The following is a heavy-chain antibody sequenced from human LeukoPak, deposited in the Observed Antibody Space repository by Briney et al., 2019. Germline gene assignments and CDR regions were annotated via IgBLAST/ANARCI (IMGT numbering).Heavy chain of an antibody. J-gene: IGHJ5*02. V-gene: IGHV5-51*01. CDR3: ARRDISSGWYGSYNWFDP. Sequence: KAGESLKISCKGSGYSFTSYWIGWVRQMPGKGLEWMGIIYPGDSDTRYSPSFQGQVTISADKSISTAYLQWSSLKASDTAMYYCARRDISSGWYGSYNWFDPWGQGTLVTVSS. CDR1: GYSFTSYW. D-gene: IGHD6-19*01. CDR2: IYPGDSDT.